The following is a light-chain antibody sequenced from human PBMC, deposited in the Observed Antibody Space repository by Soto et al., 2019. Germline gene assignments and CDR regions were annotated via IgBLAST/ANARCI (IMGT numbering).Light chain of an antibody. CDR2: GAS. CDR3: QQYGGSRWT. J-gene: IGKJ1*01. V-gene: IGKV3-20*01. Sequence: EIVLTQSPGTLSLSPGERATLSCRASQSVSSTYLAWYQQKPGQAPRLLIYGASNRATGIPARFSGSGSGTDFTLTISRLEPEDFAVYYCQQYGGSRWTFGQGTRVHI. CDR1: QSVSSTY.